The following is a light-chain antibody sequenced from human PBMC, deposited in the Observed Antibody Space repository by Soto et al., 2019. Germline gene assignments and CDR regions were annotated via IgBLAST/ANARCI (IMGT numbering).Light chain of an antibody. CDR2: DVS. CDR1: SSDIGAYNY. V-gene: IGLV2-14*01. CDR3: SSHTCSGTYV. Sequence: QSVLTQPASVSGSPGQSIAISCTGTSSDIGAYNYVSWYQQHPGKAPRLMIYDVSNRPSGVSNRFSGSKSGNTASLTISGLQAEDEADYYCSSHTCSGTYVFGSGTKVTVL. J-gene: IGLJ1*01.